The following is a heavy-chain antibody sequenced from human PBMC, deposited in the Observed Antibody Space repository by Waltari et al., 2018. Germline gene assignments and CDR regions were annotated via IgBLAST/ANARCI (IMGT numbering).Heavy chain of an antibody. V-gene: IGHV4-4*02. CDR1: GDSISGSYW. Sequence: VQLQESGPGLVKPSGTLSVTRAVSGDSISGSYWWSWVRQPPGKGLEWIGQIHGSGRSNYNPSLESRVTVSIDTSNNHFSLKVTSATAADTAVYYCARDRGRGLYLDSWGQGTLVTVSP. D-gene: IGHD2-15*01. CDR3: ARDRGRGLYLDS. J-gene: IGHJ4*02. CDR2: IHGSGRS.